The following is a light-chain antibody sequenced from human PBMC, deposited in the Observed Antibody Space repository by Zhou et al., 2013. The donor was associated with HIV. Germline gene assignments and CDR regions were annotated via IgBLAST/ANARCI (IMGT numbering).Light chain of an antibody. V-gene: IGKV3-15*01. CDR1: QSVSSN. CDR2: GAS. J-gene: IGKJ5*01. CDR3: QQDYNLPPT. Sequence: EIVMTQSPATLSVSPGERATLSCRASQSVSSNLALYQQKPGQAPRLLIYGASTRATGIPARFSGSGSGTEFTLTISSMQSEDFAVYYCQQDYNLPPTFGQGTRLEIK.